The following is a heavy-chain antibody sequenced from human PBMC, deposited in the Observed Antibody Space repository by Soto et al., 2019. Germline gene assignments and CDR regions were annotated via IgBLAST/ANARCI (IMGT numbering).Heavy chain of an antibody. J-gene: IGHJ4*02. CDR2: IYYSGST. CDR1: GGSISSGGYY. CDR3: ARVRTYYYDSSGYYYPDDY. D-gene: IGHD3-22*01. V-gene: IGHV4-31*03. Sequence: PSETLSLTCTVSGGSISSGGYYWSWIRQHPGKGLEWIGYIYYSGSTYYNPSLKSRVTISVDTSKNQFSLKLSSVTAADTAVYYCARVRTYYYDSSGYYYPDDYWGQGTLVTVSS.